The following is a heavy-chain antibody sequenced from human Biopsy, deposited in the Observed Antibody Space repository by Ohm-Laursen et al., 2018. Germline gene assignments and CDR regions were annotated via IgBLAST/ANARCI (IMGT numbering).Heavy chain of an antibody. J-gene: IGHJ3*01. V-gene: IGHV4-34*01. CDR2: FSHTGTT. Sequence: SDTLSLTCAVDGGSFSGYDWTWIRQPPGKGLEWAGEFSHTGTTIYNPSLKSRLTISVDKSKNHFSLRLTSVTAADTATYFCARGPYGDNAGAFDVWGQGTVVTVSS. CDR3: ARGPYGDNAGAFDV. CDR1: GGSFSGYD. D-gene: IGHD4/OR15-4a*01.